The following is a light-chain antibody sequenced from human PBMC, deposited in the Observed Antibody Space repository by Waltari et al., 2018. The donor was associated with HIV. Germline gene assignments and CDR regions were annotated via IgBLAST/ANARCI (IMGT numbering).Light chain of an antibody. V-gene: IGLV1-36*01. CDR2: YDT. CDR3: ATWDDTLNALV. CDR1: STNIGHNA. Sequence: QSLLTQPPSVSGAPRQSVTISCSGTSTNIGHNAVNWYQQLPGKPPRLLIYYDTLVPSGVSDRFSGSRSDTSASLAISGLQSEDEADYYCATWDDTLNALVFGGGTRLTVL. J-gene: IGLJ2*01.